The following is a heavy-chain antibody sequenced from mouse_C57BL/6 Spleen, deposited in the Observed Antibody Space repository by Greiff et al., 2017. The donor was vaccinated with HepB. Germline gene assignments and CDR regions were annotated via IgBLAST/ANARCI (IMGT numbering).Heavy chain of an antibody. CDR1: GFTFSSYA. CDR2: ISDGGSYT. Sequence: EVKLMESGGGLVKPGGSLKLSCAASGFTFSSYAMSWVRHTPEKRLEWVATISDGGSYTYYPDNVKGRFTISRDNAKNNLYLQMSHLKSEDTAMYYCARLRQAMDYWGQGTSVTVSS. D-gene: IGHD3-2*01. V-gene: IGHV5-4*03. CDR3: ARLRQAMDY. J-gene: IGHJ4*01.